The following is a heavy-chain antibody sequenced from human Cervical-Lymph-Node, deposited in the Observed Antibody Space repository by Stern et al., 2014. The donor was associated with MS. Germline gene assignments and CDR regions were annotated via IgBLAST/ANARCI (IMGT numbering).Heavy chain of an antibody. CDR3: ATPATVTVGSMDV. CDR2: IIPLFGIP. V-gene: IGHV1-69*01. D-gene: IGHD4-17*01. CDR1: GGTFSSHP. J-gene: IGHJ6*02. Sequence: QVQLVESGAEVKKPGSSVKVSCKASGGTFSSHPINWVRQAPGQGLEWMGGIIPLFGIPNYAQKFQGRVTITADESTSTAYMELSSLRFQDTAVYDCATPATVTVGSMDVWGQGTTVTVSS.